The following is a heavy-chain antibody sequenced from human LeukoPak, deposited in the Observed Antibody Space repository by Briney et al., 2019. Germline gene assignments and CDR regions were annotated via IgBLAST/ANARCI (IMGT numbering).Heavy chain of an antibody. V-gene: IGHV4-59*08. CDR1: GGSISSYY. D-gene: IGHD2-2*01. CDR2: IYYSGST. J-gene: IGHJ4*02. CDR3: ASWRSSSTSCYPDS. Sequence: PSETLSLTCTVSGGSISSYYWSWIRQPPGKGLEWIGYIYYSGSTNYNPSLKSRVTISVDTSKNHFSLKLSSVTAADTAVYYCASWRSSSTSCYPDSWGQGTLVTVSS.